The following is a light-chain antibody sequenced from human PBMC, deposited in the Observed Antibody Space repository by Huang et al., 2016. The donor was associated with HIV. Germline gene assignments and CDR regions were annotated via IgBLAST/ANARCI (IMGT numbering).Light chain of an antibody. Sequence: EIVMTQSPGTLSVSPGERATLSCRASQGVNNNLAWYQQKPGQAPRLLLYGASTRATGVPARFSASGFGTEFTLTISSLQSEDFAIYFCQQYNNWITFGGGTKVEIK. CDR3: QQYNNWIT. J-gene: IGKJ4*01. V-gene: IGKV3-15*01. CDR2: GAS. CDR1: QGVNNN.